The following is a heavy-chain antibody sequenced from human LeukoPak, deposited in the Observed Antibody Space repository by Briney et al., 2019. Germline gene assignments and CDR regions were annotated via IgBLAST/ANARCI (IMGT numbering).Heavy chain of an antibody. D-gene: IGHD3-22*01. J-gene: IGHJ3*02. Sequence: SETLSLTCTVSGGSISSYYWSWIRQPPGKGLEWIGYIYYSGSTYYNPSLKSRVTISVDTSKNQFSLKLSSVTAADTAVYYCAREKSGYYSDAFDIWGQGTMVTVSS. CDR2: IYYSGST. V-gene: IGHV4-59*12. CDR1: GGSISSYY. CDR3: AREKSGYYSDAFDI.